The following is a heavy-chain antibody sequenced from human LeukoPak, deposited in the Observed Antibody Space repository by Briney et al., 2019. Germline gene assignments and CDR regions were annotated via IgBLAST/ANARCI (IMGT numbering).Heavy chain of an antibody. CDR3: ARDKEEDYDTSGMFQH. D-gene: IGHD3-22*01. V-gene: IGHV1-18*01. CDR1: GYTFTNFG. Sequence: ASVKVSCKASGYTFTNFGISWVRQATGQRPEWMGLISAYNGNTNYAQNLQDRVTLTTDTSTTTVYMELKSLRSDDTAVYYCARDKEEDYDTSGMFQHWGQGTLVTVSS. CDR2: ISAYNGNT. J-gene: IGHJ1*01.